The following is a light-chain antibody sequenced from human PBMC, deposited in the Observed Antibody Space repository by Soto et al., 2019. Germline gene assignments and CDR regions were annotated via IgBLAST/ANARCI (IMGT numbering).Light chain of an antibody. CDR1: SGHSSYI. V-gene: IGLV4-60*03. J-gene: IGLJ2*01. CDR2: LEGSGSY. CDR3: ETWDSNFVV. Sequence: QAVVTQSSSASASLGSSVKLTCTLSSGHSSYIIAWHQQQPGKAPRYLMKLEGSGSYNKGSGVPDRFSGSSSGADRYLTISNLPSEDEADYYCETWDSNFVVFGGGTKLTVL.